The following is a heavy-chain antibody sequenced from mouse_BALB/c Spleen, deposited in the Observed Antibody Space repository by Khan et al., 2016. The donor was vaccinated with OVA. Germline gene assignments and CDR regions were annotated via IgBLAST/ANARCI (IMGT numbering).Heavy chain of an antibody. Sequence: QIQLVQSGPELKKPGETVRISCKASGYTFTTAGMQWVQKMPGKGLKWIGWINTHSGVPKYAEDFKGRFVFSLETSASTAYLQITNLKIDDTATYFCARGGAAFYRNDGGAMDSWGQGTSGTVSS. CDR2: INTHSGVP. CDR1: GYTFTTAG. J-gene: IGHJ4*01. D-gene: IGHD2-14*01. V-gene: IGHV9-4*02. CDR3: ARGGAAFYRNDGGAMDS.